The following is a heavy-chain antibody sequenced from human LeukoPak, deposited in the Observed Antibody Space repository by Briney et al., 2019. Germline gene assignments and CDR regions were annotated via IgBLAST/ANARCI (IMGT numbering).Heavy chain of an antibody. Sequence: PGGSLRLSCAASGFTFSSYWMHWVRQAPGKGLEWVAVISYDGSNKYYADSVKGRFTISRDNSKNTLYLQMNSLRAEDTAVYYCAKDYDYGDYGYWGQGTLVTVSS. J-gene: IGHJ4*02. V-gene: IGHV3-30*18. D-gene: IGHD4-17*01. CDR2: ISYDGSNK. CDR1: GFTFSSYW. CDR3: AKDYDYGDYGY.